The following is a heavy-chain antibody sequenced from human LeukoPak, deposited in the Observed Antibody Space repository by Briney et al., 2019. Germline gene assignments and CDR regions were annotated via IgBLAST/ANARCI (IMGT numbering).Heavy chain of an antibody. D-gene: IGHD6-13*01. CDR2: INSDGSST. CDR3: ARGGPGSSWYVYYFDH. CDR1: GFTFSSYW. J-gene: IGHJ4*02. Sequence: GGSLRLSCAASGFTFSSYWMHWVRQAPGKGLVWVSRINSDGSSTSYADSVKGRFTISRDNAKNTLYLQMNSLRAEDTAVYYCARGGPGSSWYVYYFDHWGQGTLVTVSS. V-gene: IGHV3-74*01.